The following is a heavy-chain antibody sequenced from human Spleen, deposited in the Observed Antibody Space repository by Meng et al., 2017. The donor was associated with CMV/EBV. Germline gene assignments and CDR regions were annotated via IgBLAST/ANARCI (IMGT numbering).Heavy chain of an antibody. V-gene: IGHV3-20*04. D-gene: IGHD6-6*01. CDR2: INWNGGST. CDR3: AKNEYSSRGDYYYGMDV. J-gene: IGHJ6*02. CDR1: GFTFSSYS. Sequence: GGSLRLSCAASGFTFSSYSMNWVRQAPGKGLEWVSGINWNGGSTAYADSVKGRFTISRDNAKNSLYLQMNSLRAEDTALYYCAKNEYSSRGDYYYGMDVWGQGTTVTVSS.